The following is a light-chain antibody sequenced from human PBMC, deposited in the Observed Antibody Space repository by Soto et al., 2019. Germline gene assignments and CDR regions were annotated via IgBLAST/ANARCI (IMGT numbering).Light chain of an antibody. Sequence: DIQMTQSPSTLSASVGDRVTISCRASQSISSRLAWYQQKAGKAPKLLIYKASGLQSGVPSRFSSSGSGTEFTLIISSLQPDDFATYYCQQYARNPLTFGGGTKVDIK. V-gene: IGKV1-5*03. J-gene: IGKJ4*01. CDR2: KAS. CDR1: QSISSR. CDR3: QQYARNPLT.